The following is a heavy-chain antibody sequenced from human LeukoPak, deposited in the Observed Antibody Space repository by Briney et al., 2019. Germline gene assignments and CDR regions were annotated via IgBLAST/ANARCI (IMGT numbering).Heavy chain of an antibody. CDR2: IYDRGPA. V-gene: IGHV4-30-2*01. Sequence: SQTLSLTFTVSGYAIISGGFSWNWIRQPPGKGLEWIGCIYDRGPAHYNPSLKSRFTISVDRPKNQFFLNVTSLTAADTAVYYCARSRQASELFSSWGQGTLVVVSS. CDR1: GYAIISGGFS. CDR3: ARSRQASELFSS. D-gene: IGHD3-3*01. J-gene: IGHJ5*02.